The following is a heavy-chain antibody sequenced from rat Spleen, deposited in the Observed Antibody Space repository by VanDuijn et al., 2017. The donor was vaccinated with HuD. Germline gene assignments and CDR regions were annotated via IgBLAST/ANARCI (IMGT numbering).Heavy chain of an antibody. CDR2: ISPSGDST. Sequence: EVQLVESGGGLVQPGRSLKLSCAASGFTFSNYGMHWIRQAPTKGLEWVASISPSGDSTYYRDSVKGRFPISRDNAKSTLYLQMDSLRSEDTATYYCARHLVVRGGFDYWGQGVMVTVSS. V-gene: IGHV5-19*01. CDR1: GFTFSNYG. J-gene: IGHJ2*01. CDR3: ARHLVVRGGFDY. D-gene: IGHD1-1*01.